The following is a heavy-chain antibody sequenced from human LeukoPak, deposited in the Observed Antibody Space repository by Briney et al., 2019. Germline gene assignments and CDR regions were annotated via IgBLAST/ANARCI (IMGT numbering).Heavy chain of an antibody. CDR2: IYHSGST. V-gene: IGHV4-59*01. Sequence: SETLSLTCTVSGGSISPYYWSWIRQPPGKGLEWIGYIYHSGSTNYNPSLKSRVTISLDTSKNQFSLKLNSVAAADTAVYYCARWANWNHDYWGQGTLVTVSS. CDR1: GGSISPYY. J-gene: IGHJ4*02. CDR3: ARWANWNHDY. D-gene: IGHD1-1*01.